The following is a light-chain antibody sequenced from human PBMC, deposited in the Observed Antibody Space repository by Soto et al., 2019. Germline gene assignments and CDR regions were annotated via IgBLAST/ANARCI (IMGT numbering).Light chain of an antibody. Sequence: EIVLTQSPGTLSLSPGERATLSCRASQSVSSNYLAWYQQKRGQAPRLLIYGASSRATGIPTRFSGSGSGTDFTLTISRLEPEHFSVYYCQQYDTSPRTFGQGTKVEI. J-gene: IGKJ1*01. CDR2: GAS. CDR1: QSVSSNY. V-gene: IGKV3-20*01. CDR3: QQYDTSPRT.